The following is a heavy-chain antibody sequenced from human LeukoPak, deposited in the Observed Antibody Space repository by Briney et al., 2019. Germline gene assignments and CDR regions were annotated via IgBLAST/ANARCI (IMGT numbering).Heavy chain of an antibody. CDR1: GGSISSSSYY. CDR3: ARGDYSSSWYEYNWFDP. V-gene: IGHV4-39*01. D-gene: IGHD6-13*01. Sequence: SETLSLTCTVSGGSISSSSYYWGWIRQPPGKGLEWIGSIYYSGSTYYNPSLKSRVTISVDTSKNQFSLKLSSVTAADTAVYYCARGDYSSSWYEYNWFDPWGQGTLVTVSS. CDR2: IYYSGST. J-gene: IGHJ5*02.